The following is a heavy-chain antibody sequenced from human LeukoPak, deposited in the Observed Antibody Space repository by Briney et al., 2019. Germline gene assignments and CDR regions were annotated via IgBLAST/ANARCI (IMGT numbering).Heavy chain of an antibody. CDR1: GFTFDDYA. J-gene: IGHJ3*02. CDR2: ISWNSGSI. D-gene: IGHD1-14*01. CDR3: AKDMTGSPPGAFDI. V-gene: IGHV3-9*01. Sequence: GGSLRLSCAASGFTFDDYAMHWVRQAPGKGLEWVSGISWNSGSIGYADPVKGRFTISRDNAKNSLYLQMNSLRAEDTALYYCAKDMTGSPPGAFDIWGQGTIVTVSS.